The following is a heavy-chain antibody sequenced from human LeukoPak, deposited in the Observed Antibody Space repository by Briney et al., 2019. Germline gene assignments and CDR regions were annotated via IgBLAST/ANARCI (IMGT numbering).Heavy chain of an antibody. CDR2: IYNSGST. J-gene: IGHJ5*02. Sequence: SETLSLTCTVSGGSISSYYWSWIRQPAGKGLEWIGRIYNSGSTTYNPSLKSRITMSVDTSKNQFSLKLSSVTAADTAVYYCARDSGTTGEVKFDPWGQGTLVTVSS. CDR1: GGSISSYY. D-gene: IGHD3-10*01. CDR3: ARDSGTTGEVKFDP. V-gene: IGHV4-4*07.